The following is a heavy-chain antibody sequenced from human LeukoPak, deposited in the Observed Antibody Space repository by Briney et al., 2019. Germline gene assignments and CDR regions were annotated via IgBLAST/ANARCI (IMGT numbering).Heavy chain of an antibody. CDR3: ARGIVVVPAAIFDWFDP. D-gene: IGHD2-2*01. CDR1: GGSFSGYY. Sequence: PSETLSLTCAAYGGSFSGYYWSWIRQPPGKGLEWIGEINHSGSTNYNPSLKSRVTISVDTSKNQFSLKLSSVTAADTAVYYCARGIVVVPAAIFDWFDPWGQGTLVTVSS. CDR2: INHSGST. V-gene: IGHV4-34*01. J-gene: IGHJ5*02.